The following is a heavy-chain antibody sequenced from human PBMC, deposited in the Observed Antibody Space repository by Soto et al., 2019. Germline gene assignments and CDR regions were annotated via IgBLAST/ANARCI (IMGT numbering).Heavy chain of an antibody. J-gene: IGHJ5*02. D-gene: IGHD1-7*01. CDR3: ARDIRLGNWNYPWFDP. CDR1: GGSISSGGYY. CDR2: IYYSGST. V-gene: IGHV4-31*03. Sequence: PSETVSLTCTVSGGSISSGGYYWSWIRQHPGKGLEWIGYIYYSGSTYYNPSLKSRVTISVDTSKNQFSLKLSSVTAADTAVYYCARDIRLGNWNYPWFDPWGQGTLVTVSS.